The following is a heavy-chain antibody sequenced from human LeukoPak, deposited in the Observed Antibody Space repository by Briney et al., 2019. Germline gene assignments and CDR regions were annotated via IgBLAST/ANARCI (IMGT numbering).Heavy chain of an antibody. J-gene: IGHJ3*02. CDR1: GFTFSSYS. CDR2: ISSSSSTI. Sequence: GGSLRLPCAASGFTFSSYSMNWVRQAPGKGLEWVSYISSSSSTIYYADSVKGRFTISRDNAKNSLYLQMNSLRDEDTAVYYCAREEDYGDYAAFDIWGQGTMVTVSS. CDR3: AREEDYGDYAAFDI. V-gene: IGHV3-48*02. D-gene: IGHD4-17*01.